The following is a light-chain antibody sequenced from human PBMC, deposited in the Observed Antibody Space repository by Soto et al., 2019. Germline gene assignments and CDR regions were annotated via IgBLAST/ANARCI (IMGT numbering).Light chain of an antibody. V-gene: IGKV3D-20*02. CDR1: QSVSSSY. CDR2: DAS. Sequence: EIVLTKSPGTLSLSTGERATLSCRAIQSVSSSYLAWYQQKPGQAPRLLIYDASNRATGIPASFSGSGSGTDFTLTISSLEPEDFAFYYCQQRSNWPPITFGQGTRLEIK. J-gene: IGKJ5*01. CDR3: QQRSNWPPIT.